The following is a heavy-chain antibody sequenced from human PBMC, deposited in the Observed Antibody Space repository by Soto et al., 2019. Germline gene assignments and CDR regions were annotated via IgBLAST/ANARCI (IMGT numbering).Heavy chain of an antibody. CDR2: IYPGDSDT. D-gene: IGHD2-2*02. CDR3: ATGGYCSSTSCYNFFDY. J-gene: IGHJ4*02. Sequence: GESLKISCKGSGYSFTTYWIGWVRQMPGKGLEWMGIIYPGDSDTRYSPSFQGQVTISADKSISTAYLQWSSLKASDTAMYYCATGGYCSSTSCYNFFDYWGQGTLVTVSS. CDR1: GYSFTTYW. V-gene: IGHV5-51*01.